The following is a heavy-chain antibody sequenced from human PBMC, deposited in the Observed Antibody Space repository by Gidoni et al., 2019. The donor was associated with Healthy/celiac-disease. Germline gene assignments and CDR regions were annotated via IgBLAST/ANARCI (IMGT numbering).Heavy chain of an antibody. CDR3: TREASDIVSTAFDY. V-gene: IGHV3-49*05. Sequence: EVQLVESGGGLVKPGRSLRLSCTASGFTLGDYAMSWFSQAPGKGLEWVGFIRSKAYGGTTEYAASVKGRFTISRDDSKSIAYLQMNSLKTEDTAVYYCTREASDIVSTAFDYWGQGTLVTVSS. D-gene: IGHD5-12*01. CDR2: IRSKAYGGTT. CDR1: GFTLGDYA. J-gene: IGHJ4*02.